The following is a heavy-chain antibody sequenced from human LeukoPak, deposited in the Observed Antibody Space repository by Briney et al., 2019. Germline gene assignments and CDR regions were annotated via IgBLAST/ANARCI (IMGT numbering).Heavy chain of an antibody. Sequence: SETLSLTCTVSGGSISSYYWSWIRQPPGKRLDWIGYIYYSGSTNYNPSLKSRVTISVDTSKNQFSLKLSTVTAADTAVYYCARGEGHGSYYFDFWGEGTLVTVSS. CDR3: ARGEGHGSYYFDF. CDR2: IYYSGST. J-gene: IGHJ4*02. V-gene: IGHV4-59*01. CDR1: GGSISSYY. D-gene: IGHD1-26*01.